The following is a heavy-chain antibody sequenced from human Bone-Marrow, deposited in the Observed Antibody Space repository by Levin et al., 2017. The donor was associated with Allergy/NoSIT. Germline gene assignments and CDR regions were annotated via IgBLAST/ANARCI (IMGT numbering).Heavy chain of an antibody. J-gene: IGHJ4*02. Sequence: LSLTCAASGFTFSSYAMHWVRQAPGKGLEWVAVISYDGSNKYYADSVKGRFTISRDNSKNTLYLQMNSLRAEDTAVYYCARDQSPSYCSSTSCYEAFDYWGQGTLVTVSS. CDR2: ISYDGSNK. V-gene: IGHV3-30-3*01. D-gene: IGHD2-2*01. CDR3: ARDQSPSYCSSTSCYEAFDY. CDR1: GFTFSSYA.